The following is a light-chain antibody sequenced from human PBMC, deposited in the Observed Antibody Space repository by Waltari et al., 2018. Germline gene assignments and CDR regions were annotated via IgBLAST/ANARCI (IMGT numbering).Light chain of an antibody. V-gene: IGKV1-5*03. Sequence: RASQSISSWLAWYQQKPGKAPKLLIYKASTLESGVPSRFSGSGSGTEFTLTISSLQPDDFVTYYCQHYNTYSRSITFGQGTRLEIQ. J-gene: IGKJ5*01. CDR3: QHYNTYSRSIT. CDR1: QSISSW. CDR2: KAS.